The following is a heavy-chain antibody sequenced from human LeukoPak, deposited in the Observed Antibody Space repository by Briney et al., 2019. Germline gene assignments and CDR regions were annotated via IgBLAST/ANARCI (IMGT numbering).Heavy chain of an antibody. CDR3: AGHHPRNTVDF. Sequence: TSETLSLTCTVSGGSISSYYWSSIRQPPGKGLEWIAYISDIGSINYNPSLKSRVTISLETSKNQFSLKLSSVTAADTAVYYCAGHHPRNTVDFWGQGTLVTVSS. CDR1: GGSISSYY. D-gene: IGHD2/OR15-2a*01. CDR2: ISDIGSI. V-gene: IGHV4-59*08. J-gene: IGHJ4*02.